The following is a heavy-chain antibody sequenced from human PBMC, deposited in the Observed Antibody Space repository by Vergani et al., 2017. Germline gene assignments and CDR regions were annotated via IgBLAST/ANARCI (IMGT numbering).Heavy chain of an antibody. CDR1: GGSISSYY. V-gene: IGHV4-59*01. Sequence: QLQLQESGPGLVKPSETLSLTCTVSGGSISSYYWSWIRQPPGKGLEWIGYIYYSGSTNYNPSLKSRVTISVDTSKNQFSLKLSSVTAADTAVYYCARGNDFWSGYRFDYWGQGTLVTVSS. CDR3: ARGNDFWSGYRFDY. D-gene: IGHD3-3*01. J-gene: IGHJ4*02. CDR2: IYYSGST.